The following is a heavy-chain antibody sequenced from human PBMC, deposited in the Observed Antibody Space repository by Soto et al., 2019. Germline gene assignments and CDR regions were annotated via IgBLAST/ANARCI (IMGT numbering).Heavy chain of an antibody. CDR2: IYHSGST. D-gene: IGHD2-15*01. J-gene: IGHJ3*02. CDR1: GVSISSGGYS. CDR3: AKDRYCSGGSCYEAFDI. Sequence: SGTLSLTCAVSGVSISSGGYSWSWIRQPPGKGLEWIGYIYHSGSTYYNPSLKSRVTISVHRSKNQFSLKMSSVTAADTAVYYCAKDRYCSGGSCYEAFDIWGQGTMVTVSS. V-gene: IGHV4-30-2*01.